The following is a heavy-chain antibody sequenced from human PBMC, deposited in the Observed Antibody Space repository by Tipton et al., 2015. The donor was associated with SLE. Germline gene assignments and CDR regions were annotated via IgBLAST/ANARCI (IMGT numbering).Heavy chain of an antibody. CDR3: AGASWNYGFFDY. CDR1: GFSVSSNY. J-gene: IGHJ4*02. D-gene: IGHD1-7*01. Sequence: VQLVQSGGGLIQPGGSLRLSCAASGFSVSSNYVSWFRQAPGKGLEWVSVVFNAGATYYADSVKGRFTMSRDNSMNTLSLQMNSLRAEDTAVYYCAGASWNYGFFDYWGQGTLVTVSS. V-gene: IGHV3-53*01. CDR2: VFNAGAT.